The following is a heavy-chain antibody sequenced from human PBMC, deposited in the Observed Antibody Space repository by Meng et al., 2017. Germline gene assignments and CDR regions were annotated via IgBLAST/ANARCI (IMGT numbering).Heavy chain of an antibody. J-gene: IGHJ4*02. CDR3: ARGVQCSTSCYIDY. Sequence: QGQLQQWGAGLLKPSEPLSLTCAVYGGSFSGYYWSWIRQPPGKGLEWIGEINHSGSTNYNPSLKSRVTISVDTSKNQFSLKLSSVTAADTAVYYCARGVQCSTSCYIDYWGQGTLVTVSS. CDR1: GGSFSGYY. V-gene: IGHV4-34*01. D-gene: IGHD2-2*02. CDR2: INHSGST.